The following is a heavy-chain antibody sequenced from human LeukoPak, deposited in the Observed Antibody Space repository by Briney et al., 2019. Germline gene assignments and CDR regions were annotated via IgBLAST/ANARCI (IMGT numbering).Heavy chain of an antibody. J-gene: IGHJ4*02. CDR2: IYPGDSDT. D-gene: IGHD2-21*02. CDR1: GYSFSSYW. V-gene: IGHV5-51*01. CDR3: ARRAYCGGAGYLDY. Sequence: GESLKISCKGSGYSFSSYWIGWVRQMPGKGLEWMGMIYPGDSDTRYSPSFQGQVTISADKSISTAYLQWRSLKASDTAMYYCARRAYCGGAGYLDYWGQGTMVTVSS.